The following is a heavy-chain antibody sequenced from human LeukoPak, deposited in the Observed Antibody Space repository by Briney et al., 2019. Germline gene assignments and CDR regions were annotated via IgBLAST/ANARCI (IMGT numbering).Heavy chain of an antibody. Sequence: PGRSLRLSCAASGFTFSSYGMHWVRQAPGKGLEWVAVIWYDGSNKYYADSVKGRFTISRDNSKNTLYLQMNSLRAEDTAVYYCAPLAVAGTPRDYWGQGTLVTASS. CDR2: IWYDGSNK. CDR3: APLAVAGTPRDY. V-gene: IGHV3-33*01. D-gene: IGHD6-19*01. CDR1: GFTFSSYG. J-gene: IGHJ4*02.